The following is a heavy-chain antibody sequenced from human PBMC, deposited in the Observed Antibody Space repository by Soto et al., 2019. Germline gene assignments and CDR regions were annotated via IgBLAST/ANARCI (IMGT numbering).Heavy chain of an antibody. V-gene: IGHV3-23*01. CDR2: ILVDGRT. D-gene: IGHD2-8*02. CDR1: GFICSSYD. CDR3: AKATATGGGAFDI. J-gene: IGHJ3*02. Sequence: GGSLRLSCAASGFICSSYDMSWVRQAPGKGLEWVSTILVDGRTFYVDSVKGRFTISRDSSQNTVYLQMNSLTAGDTALYYCAKATATGGGAFDICGQGTSVTVSS.